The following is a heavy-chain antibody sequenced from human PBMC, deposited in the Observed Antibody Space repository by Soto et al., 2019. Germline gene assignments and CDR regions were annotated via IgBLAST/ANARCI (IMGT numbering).Heavy chain of an antibody. V-gene: IGHV4-39*02. CDR1: GGSISSSSYY. J-gene: IGHJ5*02. D-gene: IGHD6-13*01. CDR3: ARGISKESSWYEPNTWFDA. Sequence: SETLSLTCTVSGGSISSSSYYWGWIRQPPGKGLEWIGSIYYSGGTYYNPSLRTRITMSLDTSKNHFSLKLRSVTGADTAVYYCARGISKESSWYEPNTWFDAWGQGALVTVAS. CDR2: IYYSGGT.